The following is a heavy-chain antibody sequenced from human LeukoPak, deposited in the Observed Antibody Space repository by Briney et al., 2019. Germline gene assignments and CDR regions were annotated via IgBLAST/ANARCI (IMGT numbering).Heavy chain of an antibody. J-gene: IGHJ4*02. D-gene: IGHD6-13*01. CDR2: ISYDGSNK. V-gene: IGHV3-30*18. Sequence: GRSLRLSCAASGFTFSSYGMHWVRQAPGKGLEWVAVISYDGSNKYYADSVKGRFTISRDNSKNTLYLQMNSLRAEDTAVYYCAKDGTLRWDAAAGIDYWGQGTLATVSS. CDR3: AKDGTLRWDAAAGIDY. CDR1: GFTFSSYG.